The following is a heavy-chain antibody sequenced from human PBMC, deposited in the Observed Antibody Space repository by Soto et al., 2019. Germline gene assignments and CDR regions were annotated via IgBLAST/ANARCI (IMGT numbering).Heavy chain of an antibody. V-gene: IGHV1-2*04. J-gene: IGHJ6*02. D-gene: IGHD6-13*01. CDR3: ARGGAIAATYYYYGMDV. CDR2: INPNSGGT. CDR1: GYTFTGYY. Sequence: ASVKVSCKASGYTFTGYYMHWVRQAPGQGLEWMGWINPNSGGTNYAQKFQGWVTMTRDTSISTAYMELSRLRSDDKAVYYCARGGAIAATYYYYGMDVWGQGTTVTVSS.